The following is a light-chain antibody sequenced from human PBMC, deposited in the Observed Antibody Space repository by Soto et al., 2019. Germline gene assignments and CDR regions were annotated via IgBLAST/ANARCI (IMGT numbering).Light chain of an antibody. J-gene: IGLJ1*01. CDR3: QAWDSSTGV. CDR1: KLGDKY. Sequence: SYELIQPPSVSVSPGQTASITCSGDKLGDKYVCWYQQKPGQSPVLVIYQDSKRPSGIPERFSGSNSGNTATLTISGTQAMGEADYYCQAWDSSTGVFGTGTKLTVL. CDR2: QDS. V-gene: IGLV3-1*01.